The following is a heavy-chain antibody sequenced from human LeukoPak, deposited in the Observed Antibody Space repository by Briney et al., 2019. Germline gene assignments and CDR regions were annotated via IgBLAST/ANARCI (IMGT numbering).Heavy chain of an antibody. CDR3: ARGPGGPQENYDILTGYYPNWFDP. J-gene: IGHJ5*02. CDR1: GYTFTNYG. Sequence: GASVKVSCKASGYTFTNYGISWVRQAPGQGLEWMGWISTYNGNSNYAQKLQDRVTVTTDTSTATAYLDLRNLRSDDTAVYYCARGPGGPQENYDILTGYYPNWFDPWGQGTLVTVSS. CDR2: ISTYNGNS. D-gene: IGHD3-9*01. V-gene: IGHV1-18*01.